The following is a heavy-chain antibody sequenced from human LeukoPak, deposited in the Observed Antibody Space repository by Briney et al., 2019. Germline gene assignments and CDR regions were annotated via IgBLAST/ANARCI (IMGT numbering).Heavy chain of an antibody. CDR2: IYTSGST. CDR3: TRDTGTTGEVKFDP. D-gene: IGHD4-17*01. J-gene: IGHJ5*02. Sequence: SETLSLTCTVSGNSFCDYYWSWIRQPAGKGLEWIGRIYTSGSTTYNPSLKSRVTMSVDTSKSQFSLNLMSVTAADTAVYYCTRDTGTTGEVKFDPWGQGTLVTVSS. V-gene: IGHV4-4*07. CDR1: GNSFCDYY.